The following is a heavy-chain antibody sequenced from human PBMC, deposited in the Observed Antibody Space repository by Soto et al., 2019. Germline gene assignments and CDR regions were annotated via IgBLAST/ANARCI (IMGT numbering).Heavy chain of an antibody. D-gene: IGHD1-1*01. CDR3: AREMTTRGMEV. J-gene: IGHJ6*02. CDR1: GYTFTSYD. V-gene: IGHV1-8*01. Sequence: QVQLVQSGAEVKKPGASVKVSCKASGYTFTSYDINWVRQATGQGLGWMGWMNPNSGNTGYAQKCQGRVTMTRNTSISTAYMELSSLRSEDTAGDDSAREMTTRGMEVWGQGTTVTGSS. CDR2: MNPNSGNT.